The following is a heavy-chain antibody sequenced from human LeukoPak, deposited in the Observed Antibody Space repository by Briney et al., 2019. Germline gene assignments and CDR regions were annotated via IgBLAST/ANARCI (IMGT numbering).Heavy chain of an antibody. Sequence: GGSLRLSCAASGFTFSSYAMNWVRQAPGKGLEWVSYINIRSSTIYYADSVKGRFTISRDNAKNSLYLQMNSLRAEDTAVYYCAREGIAVAGTNHDAFDIWGQGTMVTVSS. J-gene: IGHJ3*02. CDR2: INIRSSTI. D-gene: IGHD6-19*01. CDR1: GFTFSSYA. V-gene: IGHV3-48*01. CDR3: AREGIAVAGTNHDAFDI.